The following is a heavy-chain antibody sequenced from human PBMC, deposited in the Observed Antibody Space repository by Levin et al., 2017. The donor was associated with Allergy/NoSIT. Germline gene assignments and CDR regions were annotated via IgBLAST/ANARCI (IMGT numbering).Heavy chain of an antibody. Sequence: SCAASGFTFSSYCMHWVRQAPGKGLEWVAVIWYDGSNKYYADSVQGRFTISRDNSKNTLYLQMNSLRAEDTAVYYCARDKRHGVLRYFDGSPHLDPWGQGTLVTVSS. D-gene: IGHD3-9*01. V-gene: IGHV3-33*01. CDR3: ARDKRHGVLRYFDGSPHLDP. J-gene: IGHJ5*02. CDR2: IWYDGSNK. CDR1: GFTFSSYC.